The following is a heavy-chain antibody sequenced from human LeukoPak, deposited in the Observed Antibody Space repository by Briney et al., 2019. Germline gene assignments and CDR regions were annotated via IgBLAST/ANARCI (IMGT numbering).Heavy chain of an antibody. Sequence: GGSLRLSCAASGFPFSIFWLSWVRQAPGKGLEWVANINPDGGEKYYVDSVKGRFTISRDNANNSLYLQMNSLRAEDTAVYFCARGNVRDPEYWGQGTLVTVSS. CDR1: GFPFSIFW. J-gene: IGHJ4*02. V-gene: IGHV3-7*01. CDR2: INPDGGEK. CDR3: ARGNVRDPEY. D-gene: IGHD2-8*01.